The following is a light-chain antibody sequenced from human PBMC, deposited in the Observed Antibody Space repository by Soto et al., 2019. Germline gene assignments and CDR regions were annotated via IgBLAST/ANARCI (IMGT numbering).Light chain of an antibody. J-gene: IGKJ4*01. Sequence: DILMTQSPSTLSASVGDRVTITCRASQSISGRLAWYLQKPGKAPKLLISYASNLESGVPSRFSGSGSGTEFTLTISSLQPDDFATYYCQQYHSYSLTFGGGTRVEIK. CDR2: YAS. CDR1: QSISGR. V-gene: IGKV1-5*01. CDR3: QQYHSYSLT.